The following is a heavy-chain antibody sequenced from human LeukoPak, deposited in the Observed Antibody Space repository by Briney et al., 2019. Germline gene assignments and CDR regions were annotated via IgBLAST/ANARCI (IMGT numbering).Heavy chain of an antibody. V-gene: IGHV3-23*01. D-gene: IGHD3-16*01. CDR2: ISGSGGST. J-gene: IGHJ5*02. CDR3: AKAYSRKTFVNWFDP. CDR1: AFTFSSYA. Sequence: GGSLRLSCAASAFTFSSYAMSWVRQAPGKGLEWVSAISGSGGSTYYADSVKGRFTISRDNSKNTLYLQMNSLRAEDTAVYYCAKAYSRKTFVNWFDPWGQGTLVTVSS.